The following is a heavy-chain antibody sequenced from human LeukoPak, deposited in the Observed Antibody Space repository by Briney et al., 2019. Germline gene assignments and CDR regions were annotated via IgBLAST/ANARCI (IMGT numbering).Heavy chain of an antibody. V-gene: IGHV3-11*01. D-gene: IGHD1/OR15-1a*01. CDR3: ARGTRSTFWQAGY. CDR1: GFTFGDYY. Sequence: GGSLRLSCAASGFTFGDYYMSWIRQAPGKGLEWVSFISGSGSNIYYAGSVKGRFTIPRDNAKNSLYLQMNSLRAEDTALYYCARGTRSTFWQAGYWGQGTLVTVSS. J-gene: IGHJ4*02. CDR2: ISGSGSNI.